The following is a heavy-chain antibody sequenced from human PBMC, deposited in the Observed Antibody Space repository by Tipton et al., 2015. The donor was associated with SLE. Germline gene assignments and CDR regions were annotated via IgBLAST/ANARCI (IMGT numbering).Heavy chain of an antibody. CDR1: GGSISSHY. CDR3: ARGHYYGSGGSNWFDP. D-gene: IGHD3-10*01. V-gene: IGHV4-59*11. CDR2: IYYSEST. J-gene: IGHJ5*02. Sequence: TLSLTCTVSGGSISSHYWSWIRQPPGKGLEWIGYIYYSESTNYNPSLKSRVTISVDTSKNQFSLKLSSVTAADTAVYYCARGHYYGSGGSNWFDPWGQGTLVTVSS.